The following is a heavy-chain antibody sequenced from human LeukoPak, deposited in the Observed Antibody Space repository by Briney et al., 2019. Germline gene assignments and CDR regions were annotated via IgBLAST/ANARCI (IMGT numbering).Heavy chain of an antibody. Sequence: GGSLRLSCAASGFTFSSYWMSWVRQAPGKGLEGVPNIKQDGSEKYYVDSVKGRFTISRDNAKNSLYLQMNSLRAEDTAVYYCARDRETYSNNWFDPWGQGTLVTVSS. J-gene: IGHJ5*02. D-gene: IGHD2-15*01. CDR1: GFTFSSYW. CDR3: ARDRETYSNNWFDP. CDR2: IKQDGSEK. V-gene: IGHV3-7*01.